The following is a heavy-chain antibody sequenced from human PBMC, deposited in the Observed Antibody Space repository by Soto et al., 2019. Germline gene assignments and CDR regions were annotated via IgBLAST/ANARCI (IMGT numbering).Heavy chain of an antibody. D-gene: IGHD3-16*01. V-gene: IGHV4-59*08. CDR2: IYYSGIT. CDR1: GVSISSYY. J-gene: IGHJ3*02. CDR3: ARRLGYAFDI. Sequence: QVQLQESGPGLVKPSETLSLTCTVTGVSISSYYWSWIRQPPGKGLEWMGYIYYSGITNYNPSPKRRVTISVDMSKNQFSLKLSSVTAADTAVYYCARRLGYAFDIWGQGTMVTVSS.